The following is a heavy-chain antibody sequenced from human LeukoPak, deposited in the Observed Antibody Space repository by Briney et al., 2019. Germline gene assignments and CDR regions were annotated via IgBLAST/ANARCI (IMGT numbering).Heavy chain of an antibody. Sequence: SETLSLTCTVSGDSISSSNYQWGWIRQPPGKGLEWIGTLYNSGSTSYNPSLKSRVNPSLKSRVTISVDTSKNQLSLKLSSVTAADTAVYYCARHIRESSALCPYFSYYMDVWGKGTTVTVSS. CDR3: ARHIRESSALCPYFSYYMDV. D-gene: IGHD6-19*01. V-gene: IGHV4-39*01. J-gene: IGHJ6*03. CDR1: GDSISSSNYQ. CDR2: LYNSGST.